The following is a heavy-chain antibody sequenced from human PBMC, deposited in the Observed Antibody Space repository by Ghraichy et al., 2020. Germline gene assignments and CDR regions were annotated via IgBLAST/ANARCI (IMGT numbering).Heavy chain of an antibody. Sequence: LSLTCAVYGGSFSGYYWSWIRQPPGKGLEWIGEINHSGSPNYNPSLKSRVIISVDTSKNQISLNLSSGAAADTAVYFCARQTFIGTVNFWGQGTLVTVSS. V-gene: IGHV4-34*01. CDR3: ARQTFIGTVNF. J-gene: IGHJ4*02. D-gene: IGHD1-1*01. CDR2: INHSGSP. CDR1: GGSFSGYY.